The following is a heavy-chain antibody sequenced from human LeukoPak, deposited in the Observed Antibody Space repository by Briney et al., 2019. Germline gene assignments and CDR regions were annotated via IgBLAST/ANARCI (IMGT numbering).Heavy chain of an antibody. D-gene: IGHD4-23*01. CDR3: ARLGHGGNFVDY. J-gene: IGHJ4*02. CDR1: GGSVSSSSYY. CDR2: IYYSGST. Sequence: PSETLSLTCTVSGGSVSSSSYYWGWIRQPPGKGLEWIGSIYYSGSTYYNPSLKSRVTISVDTSKNQFSLKLSSVTAADTAVYYCARLGHGGNFVDYWGQGTLVTVSS. V-gene: IGHV4-39*01.